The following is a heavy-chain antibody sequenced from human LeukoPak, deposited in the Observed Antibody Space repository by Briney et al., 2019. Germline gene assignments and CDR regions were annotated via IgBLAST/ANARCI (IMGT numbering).Heavy chain of an antibody. J-gene: IGHJ5*02. CDR1: GGSISSSSYY. V-gene: IGHV4-39*07. Sequence: PSETLSLTYTVSGGSISSSSYYWGWIRQPPGKGLEWIGSIYYSGSTYYNPSLKSRVTISVDTSKNQFSLKLSSVTAADTAVYYCASGDSSSWYGHTMYNWFDPWGQGTLVTVSS. D-gene: IGHD6-13*01. CDR2: IYYSGST. CDR3: ASGDSSSWYGHTMYNWFDP.